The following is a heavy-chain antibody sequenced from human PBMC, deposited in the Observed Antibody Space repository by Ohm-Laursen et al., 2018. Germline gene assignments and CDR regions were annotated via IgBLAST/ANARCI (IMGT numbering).Heavy chain of an antibody. V-gene: IGHV1-2*02. Sequence: ASVKVSCKASGYTFTGYYMHWVRQAPGQGLEWMGWINPNSGGTNYAQKFQGRVTMTRDTSISTGYMELSRLRSDDTAVYYCASTDYYESSGYYPPDYWGQGTLVTVSS. D-gene: IGHD3-22*01. CDR3: ASTDYYESSGYYPPDY. CDR1: GYTFTGYY. CDR2: INPNSGGT. J-gene: IGHJ4*02.